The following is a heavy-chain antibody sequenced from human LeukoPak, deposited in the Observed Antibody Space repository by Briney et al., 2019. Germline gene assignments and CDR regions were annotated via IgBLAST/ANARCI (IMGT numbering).Heavy chain of an antibody. CDR2: IYYSGST. Sequence: SQTLSLTCTVSGGSISSGGYYWSWIRQHPGRGLEWIGYIYYSGSTYYNPSLKSRVTISVDTSKNQFSLKLSSVTAANTAVYYCARASEAGGWFDPWGQGTLVTVSS. D-gene: IGHD1-26*01. J-gene: IGHJ5*02. CDR3: ARASEAGGWFDP. V-gene: IGHV4-31*03. CDR1: GGSISSGGYY.